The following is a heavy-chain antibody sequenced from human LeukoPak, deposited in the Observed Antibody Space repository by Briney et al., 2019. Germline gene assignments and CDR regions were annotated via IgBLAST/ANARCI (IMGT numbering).Heavy chain of an antibody. CDR2: INPNSGGT. CDR1: GYTFTGYY. V-gene: IGHV1-2*06. Sequence: ASVKFSCKASGYTFTGYYMHWVRQAPGQGLEWMGRINPNSGGTNYAQKFQGRVTMTSDTSISTAYMELSRLSSDDTAVYYCAREPRRAAMYVPFDYWGQGTLVTVSS. J-gene: IGHJ4*02. CDR3: AREPRRAAMYVPFDY. D-gene: IGHD2-2*01.